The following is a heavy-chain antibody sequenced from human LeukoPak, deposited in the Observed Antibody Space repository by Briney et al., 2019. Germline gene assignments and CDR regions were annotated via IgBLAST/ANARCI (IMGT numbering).Heavy chain of an antibody. J-gene: IGHJ6*02. D-gene: IGHD2-21*01. Sequence: GGSLRLSCAASGFTFSSYGMHWVRQAPGKGLEWVAVIWYDGSNKYYADSVKGRFTISRDNSKNTLYLQMNSLRAEDTAVYYCVRWWWYYYYYYGMDVWGQGTTVTVSS. CDR3: VRWWWYYYYYYGMDV. CDR2: IWYDGSNK. V-gene: IGHV3-33*01. CDR1: GFTFSSYG.